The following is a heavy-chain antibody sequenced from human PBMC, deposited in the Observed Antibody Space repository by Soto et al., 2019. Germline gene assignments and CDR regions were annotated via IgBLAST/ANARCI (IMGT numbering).Heavy chain of an antibody. CDR2: ISAYNGNT. CDR1: GYTFASYG. CDR3: ARDATDDSSGYWPLVDY. V-gene: IGHV1-18*01. Sequence: AASVKVSCKASGYTFASYGISWVRQAPGRGLEWMGWISAYNGNTNYAQKLQGRVTMTTDTSTSTAYMELRSLRSDDTAVYYCARDATDDSSGYWPLVDYWGQGTLVTVSS. D-gene: IGHD3-22*01. J-gene: IGHJ4*02.